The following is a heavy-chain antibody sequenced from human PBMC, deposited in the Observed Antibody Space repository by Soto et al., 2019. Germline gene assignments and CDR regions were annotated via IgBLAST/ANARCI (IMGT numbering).Heavy chain of an antibody. V-gene: IGHV4-30-2*01. Sequence: PSETLSLTCAFSCGSISSGGYSWSWIRQPPGKGLEWIGYIYHSGSTYYNPSLKSRVTISVDRSKNQFSLKLSSVTAADTAVYYCARGGHSSGWYPSFDYWGQGTLVTISS. J-gene: IGHJ4*02. D-gene: IGHD6-19*01. CDR1: CGSISSGGYS. CDR2: IYHSGST. CDR3: ARGGHSSGWYPSFDY.